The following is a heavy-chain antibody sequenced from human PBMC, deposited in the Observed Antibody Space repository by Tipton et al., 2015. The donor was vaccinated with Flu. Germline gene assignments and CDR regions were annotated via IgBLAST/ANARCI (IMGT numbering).Heavy chain of an antibody. Sequence: SLRLSCAASGFTFSNFEMNWVRQAPGKGLEWISYIGSRDRTTHYADSVKGRFTISRDNAQNSLSLQMNSLTAEDTAVYYCAREGEGGPNYDLSGSYNPDAFDIWGQGTMVTVSS. V-gene: IGHV3-48*03. D-gene: IGHD3-22*01. J-gene: IGHJ3*02. CDR1: GFTFSNFE. CDR3: AREGEGGPNYDLSGSYNPDAFDI. CDR2: IGSRDRTT.